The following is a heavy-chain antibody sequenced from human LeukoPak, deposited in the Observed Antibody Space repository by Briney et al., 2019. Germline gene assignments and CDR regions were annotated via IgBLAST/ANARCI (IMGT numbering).Heavy chain of an antibody. CDR2: IYTSGST. Sequence: SETLSLTCTVSGGSISSGNYYWGWVRQPAGEGLEWIGHIYTSGSTNYNPSLKSRVTISVDTSKNQFSLNLSSVTAADTAVYYCARDLRVGATDYYYMDVWGKGTTVTVSS. D-gene: IGHD1-26*01. CDR3: ARDLRVGATDYYYMDV. J-gene: IGHJ6*03. CDR1: GGSISSGNYY. V-gene: IGHV4-61*09.